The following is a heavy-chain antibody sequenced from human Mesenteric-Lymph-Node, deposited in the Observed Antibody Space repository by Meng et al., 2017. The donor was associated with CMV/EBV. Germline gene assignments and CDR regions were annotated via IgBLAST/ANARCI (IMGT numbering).Heavy chain of an antibody. CDR3: ARQASYGDYPYDAFDI. Sequence: KVSCKGSGYSFTSYWIGWVRQMPGKGLEWMGIIYPGDSDTRYSPSFKGQVTISADKSISTAYLQWSSLKASDTAMYYCARQASYGDYPYDAFDIWGQGTMVTVSS. D-gene: IGHD4-17*01. CDR1: GYSFTSYW. J-gene: IGHJ3*02. CDR2: IYPGDSDT. V-gene: IGHV5-51*01.